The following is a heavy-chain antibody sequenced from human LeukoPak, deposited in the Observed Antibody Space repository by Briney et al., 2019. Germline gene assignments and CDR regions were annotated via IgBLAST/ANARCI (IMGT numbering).Heavy chain of an antibody. CDR3: AREVRYDILTGLRYYYYGMDV. J-gene: IGHJ6*02. D-gene: IGHD3-9*01. V-gene: IGHV1-46*01. CDR1: GYTFTSYY. CDR2: INPSGGST. Sequence: ASVTVSFKASGYTFTSYYMHWVRQAPGQGLEWMGIINPSGGSTSYAQKFQGRVTMTRDTSTSTVYMELSSLRSEDTAVYYCAREVRYDILTGLRYYYYGMDVWGQGTTVTVSS.